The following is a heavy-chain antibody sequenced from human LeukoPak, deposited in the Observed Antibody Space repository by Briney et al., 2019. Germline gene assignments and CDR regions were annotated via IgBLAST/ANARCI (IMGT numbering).Heavy chain of an antibody. Sequence: SETLSLTCTVSGGSINSYYWSWIRQPPGKGLEWIAYFYYSGSTNYNPSLKSRVTISVDTSKNQFSLELSSVTAADTAVYYCARELKVGTTGYYFDYWGQGAMVTVSS. CDR3: ARELKVGTTGYYFDY. V-gene: IGHV4-59*01. D-gene: IGHD2/OR15-2a*01. CDR2: FYYSGST. CDR1: GGSINSYY. J-gene: IGHJ4*02.